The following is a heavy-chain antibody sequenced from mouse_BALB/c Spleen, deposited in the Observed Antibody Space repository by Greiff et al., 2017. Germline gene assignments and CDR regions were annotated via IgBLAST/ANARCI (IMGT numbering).Heavy chain of an antibody. Sequence: DVMLVESGGGLVKPGGSLKLSCAASGFTFSSYAMSWVRQTPEKRLEWVASISSGGSTYYPDSVKGRFTISRDNARNILYLQMSSLRSEDTAMYYCARGGSATDYAMDYWGQGTSVTVSS. V-gene: IGHV5-6-5*01. CDR1: GFTFSSYA. CDR3: ARGGSATDYAMDY. CDR2: ISSGGST. J-gene: IGHJ4*01. D-gene: IGHD1-2*01.